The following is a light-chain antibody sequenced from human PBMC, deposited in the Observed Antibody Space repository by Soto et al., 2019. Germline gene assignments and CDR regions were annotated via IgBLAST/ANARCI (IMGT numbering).Light chain of an antibody. J-gene: IGLJ2*01. Sequence: QSVLTQPPSVSGAPGQRVTISCTGRSSNIGAGYDLHWYQQLPGTAPKLLIYGNSNRPSGVPDRFSGSKSGTSASLAITGLHAEDEADYYCQSYDSSLSGSVFVGGTTLTVL. V-gene: IGLV1-40*01. CDR3: QSYDSSLSGSV. CDR1: SSNIGAGYD. CDR2: GNS.